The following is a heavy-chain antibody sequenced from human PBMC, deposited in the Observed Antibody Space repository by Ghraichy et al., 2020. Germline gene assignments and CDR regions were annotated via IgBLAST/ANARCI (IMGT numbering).Heavy chain of an antibody. V-gene: IGHV3-23*01. CDR3: AKPKFTYYYDSSGYYLGAFDI. D-gene: IGHD3-22*01. CDR1: GFTFSSYA. Sequence: GGSLRLSCAASGFTFSSYAMSWVRQAPGKGLEWVSAISGSGGSTYYADSVKGRFTISRDNSKNTLYLQMNSLRAEDTAVYYCAKPKFTYYYDSSGYYLGAFDIWGQGTMVTVSS. J-gene: IGHJ3*02. CDR2: ISGSGGST.